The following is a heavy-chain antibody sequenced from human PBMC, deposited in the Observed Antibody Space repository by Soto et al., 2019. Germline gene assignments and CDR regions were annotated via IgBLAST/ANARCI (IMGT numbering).Heavy chain of an antibody. D-gene: IGHD3-3*01. CDR2: LSGSGTAT. V-gene: IGHV3-23*01. J-gene: IGHJ6*03. CDR3: AKEPHYDFWSGGPYYYDYYMDV. Sequence: ELQLFESGGGLVQPGGTLRLSCAASGSTVSTYAMTWVRQAPGKGLEWVSTLSGSGTATYYADSVKGRFTISRDNSEDTLYLDMNSLRVEDTAIYYCAKEPHYDFWSGGPYYYDYYMDVWGKGATVIVSS. CDR1: GSTVSTYA.